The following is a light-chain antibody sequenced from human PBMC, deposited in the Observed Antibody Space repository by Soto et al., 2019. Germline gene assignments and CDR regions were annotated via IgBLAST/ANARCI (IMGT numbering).Light chain of an antibody. V-gene: IGKV3-20*01. CDR3: QHYQSGHPIT. CDR1: QSVGTR. Sequence: EILLTQSPDTLSLSPGERATLSCRAAQSVGTRLAWCQHKTGQAPRLLISGASSRATGIPDRFTGSGSETSFTLTISRLEPEDFALYYCQHYQSGHPITFGQGTRLEI. CDR2: GAS. J-gene: IGKJ5*01.